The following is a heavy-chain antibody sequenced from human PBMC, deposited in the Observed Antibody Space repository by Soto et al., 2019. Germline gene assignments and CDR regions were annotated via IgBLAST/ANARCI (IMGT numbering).Heavy chain of an antibody. V-gene: IGHV4-59*01. CDR1: TASLSSKS. CDR3: ARSFMVPVDFFDY. Sequence: PSETLSLTCTVSTASLSSKSWSWIRPPPGKGLEWIINIYYSGSTNYNPSLKSRVTMSVDTSKNQFTLKLSSVTAADTGVYFCARSFMVPVDFFDYWGQGTLVTVSS. J-gene: IGHJ4*02. CDR2: IYYSGST. D-gene: IGHD3-10*01.